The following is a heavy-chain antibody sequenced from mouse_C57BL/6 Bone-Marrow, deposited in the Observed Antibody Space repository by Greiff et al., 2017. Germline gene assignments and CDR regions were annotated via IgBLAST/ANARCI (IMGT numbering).Heavy chain of an antibody. Sequence: QVQLQQPGAELVKPGASVKLSCKASGYTFTSYWMHWVKQRPGRGLEWIGRIDPNSGGTKYNEKFKSKATLTVDKPSSTAYMQLSSLTSEDSAVYYCARGIYYDYDDAMYYWGQGTSVTVSS. D-gene: IGHD2-4*01. CDR1: GYTFTSYW. J-gene: IGHJ4*01. CDR3: ARGIYYDYDDAMYY. CDR2: IDPNSGGT. V-gene: IGHV1-72*01.